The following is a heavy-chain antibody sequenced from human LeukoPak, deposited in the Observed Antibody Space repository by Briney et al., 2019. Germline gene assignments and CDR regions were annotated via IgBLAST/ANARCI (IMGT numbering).Heavy chain of an antibody. D-gene: IGHD3-10*01. J-gene: IGHJ4*02. V-gene: IGHV4-39*01. CDR3: ARHSHGSGSYRSS. Sequence: PSETLSLTCTVSGDSISKSSYYWGWIRQPPGKGLEWIGSIYNSGTSYYSSSLKSRVTMSVDTSKNQVTLRVTSVTAADTAMYFCARHSHGSGSYRSSWGQGTLVIVSS. CDR1: GDSISKSSYY. CDR2: IYNSGTS.